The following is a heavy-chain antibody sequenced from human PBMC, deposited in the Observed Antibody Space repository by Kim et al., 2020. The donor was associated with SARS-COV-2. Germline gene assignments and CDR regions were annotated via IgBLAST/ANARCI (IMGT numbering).Heavy chain of an antibody. J-gene: IGHJ4*02. CDR2: INAGSGNT. V-gene: IGHV1-3*01. D-gene: IGHD3-3*01. CDR1: GYTFSNYA. CDR3: ARGGAVLRFLEWLSSYFDY. Sequence: ASVKVSCKASGYTFSNYAMHWVRQAPGQRLEWMGWINAGSGNTEYSQKFQGRLIITRDTSASTAYMELSSLRSEDTAVYYCARGGAVLRFLEWLSSYFDYWGPKSLVTVSS.